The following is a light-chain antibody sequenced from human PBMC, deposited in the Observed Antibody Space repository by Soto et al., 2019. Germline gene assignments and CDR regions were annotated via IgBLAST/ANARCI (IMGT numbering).Light chain of an antibody. CDR1: QSVGNS. J-gene: IGKJ4*02. CDR3: QQYNTYGLT. CDR2: DAS. V-gene: IGKV1-5*01. Sequence: DIQMTQSPSTLSASVWDRVSITCRASQSVGNSLAWYQQRPGKAPKLLIFDASTLESGVPSKFSGSGSDTEFTFTISSLQPDDSATYYCQQYNTYGLTFGGGTKVDIK.